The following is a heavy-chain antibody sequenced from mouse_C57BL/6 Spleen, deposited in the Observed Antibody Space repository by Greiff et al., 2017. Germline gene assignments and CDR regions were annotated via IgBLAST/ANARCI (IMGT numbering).Heavy chain of an antibody. J-gene: IGHJ4*01. CDR2: IYPGDGDT. CDR3: SRWGVYAYVGDYCAMDY. CDR1: GYAFTSYW. V-gene: IGHV1-80*01. Sequence: VQLQQSGAELVKPGASVKISCKASGYAFTSYWMHWVKQRPGQGLEWIGQIYPGDGDTNYNGKFKGKATLTVDKSSSTAYMQLSSLTAEDSAVYFCSRWGVYAYVGDYCAMDYGGKGTSVTVSS. D-gene: IGHD2-2*01.